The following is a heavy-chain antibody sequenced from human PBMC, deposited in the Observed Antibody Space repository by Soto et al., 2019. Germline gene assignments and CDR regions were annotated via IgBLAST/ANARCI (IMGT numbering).Heavy chain of an antibody. V-gene: IGHV4-59*01. CDR2: IHNSGTS. J-gene: IGHJ5*01. D-gene: IGHD3-22*01. CDR1: GDTSPSYY. CDR3: ARDFDDSVGYTWFDS. Sequence: QVQLQESVPGLVKPSKTLSLSCTVSGDTSPSYYWGWIRQAPGKGLEWIGHIHNSGTSTHNPSLNGRVTISLDMSKKQFSLKRTSLTSAYMAVYYCARDFDDSVGYTWFDSWSQGTLVTVSS.